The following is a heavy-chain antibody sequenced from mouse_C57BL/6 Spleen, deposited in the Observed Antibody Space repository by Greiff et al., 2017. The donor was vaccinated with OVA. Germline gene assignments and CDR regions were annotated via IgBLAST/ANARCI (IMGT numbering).Heavy chain of an antibody. CDR1: GYTFTDYY. J-gene: IGHJ3*01. V-gene: IGHV1-26*01. CDR2: INPNNGGT. Sequence: VQLQQSGPELVKPGASVKISCKASGYTFTDYYMNWVKQSHGKSLEWIGDINPNNGGTSYNQKFKGKATLTVAKSSSTAYMELRSLTSEDSAVYYCARGGLRRPAWFAYWGQGTLVTVSA. CDR3: ARGGLRRPAWFAY. D-gene: IGHD2-4*01.